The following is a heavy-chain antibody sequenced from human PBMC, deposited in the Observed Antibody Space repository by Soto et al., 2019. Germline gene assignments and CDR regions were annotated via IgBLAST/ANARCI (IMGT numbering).Heavy chain of an antibody. CDR2: INHLETT. J-gene: IGHJ4*02. V-gene: IGHV4-30-2*01. D-gene: IGHD1-26*01. CDR1: GASITFGGYS. CDR3: ARGGGSDSFDY. Sequence: SETLSLTCTVSGASITFGGYSWSWIRQTPGKGLEWIGYINHLETTFYNPSFESRLTLSFDRAKNQFSLKLHSMSAADRAVYFCARGGGSDSFDYWGQGILVTVCS.